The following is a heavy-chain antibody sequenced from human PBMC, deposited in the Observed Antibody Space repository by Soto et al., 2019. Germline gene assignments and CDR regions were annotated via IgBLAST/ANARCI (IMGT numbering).Heavy chain of an antibody. D-gene: IGHD1-1*01. CDR2: IYQSGST. J-gene: IGHJ4*02. CDR3: ARDSAGGIKRRGPFDY. Sequence: SETLSLTCTVSGGSISSGNWWTWVRQPPGKGLEWIGEIYQSGSTNYNPSLKSRVTISIDKSKNQFSLSLSSVTAADTAVYYCARDSAGGIKRRGPFDYWGQGILVTVSS. V-gene: IGHV4-4*02. CDR1: GGSISSGNW.